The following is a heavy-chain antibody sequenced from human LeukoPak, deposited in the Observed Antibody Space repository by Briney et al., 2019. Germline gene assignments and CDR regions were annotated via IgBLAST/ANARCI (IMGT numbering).Heavy chain of an antibody. D-gene: IGHD1-26*01. V-gene: IGHV3-49*03. CDR1: GFTFGYYA. Sequence: GGSLRLSCTASGFTFGYYAMSWFRQAPGKGLEWVGFITSKAYSGTTEYAASVKGRFTISRDDSKSIAYLQMNSLKTEDTAVYYCTRATRGVGTTTAFDMWGQGTMVTVSS. J-gene: IGHJ3*02. CDR2: ITSKAYSGTT. CDR3: TRATRGVGTTTAFDM.